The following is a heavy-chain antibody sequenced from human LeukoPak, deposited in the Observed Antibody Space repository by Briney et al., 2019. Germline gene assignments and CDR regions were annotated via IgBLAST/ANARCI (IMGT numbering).Heavy chain of an antibody. CDR2: IFYRGST. D-gene: IGHD3-9*01. J-gene: IGHJ5*02. CDR3: ARHRLRGYYDILTGYNNWFDP. V-gene: IGHV4-39*07. CDR1: DGSINTPNYY. Sequence: SETLSLTCTVSDGSINTPNYYWGWIRQPPGKGLEWIGNIFYRGSTYYGPSLKSRVTISLDTSKNQFSLNLNSVTAADTAVYYCARHRLRGYYDILTGYNNWFDPWGQGTLVTVSS.